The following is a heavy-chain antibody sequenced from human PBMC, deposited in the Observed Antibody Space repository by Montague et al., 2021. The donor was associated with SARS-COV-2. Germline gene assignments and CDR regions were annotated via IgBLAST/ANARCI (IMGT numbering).Heavy chain of an antibody. J-gene: IGHJ4*02. CDR1: GFTVSSNH. CDR2: LYIGENT. V-gene: IGHV3-53*01. D-gene: IGHD3-10*01. Sequence: SLSVSCGASGFTVSSNHMTWVRQAPGKGLEWVAVLYIGENTYYADSGKGRFTVSRDNSKNSVYLQMNNLRAEDTAVYYCARERRGSFYFDYWGQGTLVTVSS. CDR3: ARERRGSFYFDY.